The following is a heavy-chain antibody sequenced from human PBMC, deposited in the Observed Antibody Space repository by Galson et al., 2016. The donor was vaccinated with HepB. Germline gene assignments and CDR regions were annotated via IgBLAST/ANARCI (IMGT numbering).Heavy chain of an antibody. V-gene: IGHV4-34*01. Sequence: ETLSLTCAVYGGPFIDYHWTWIRQTPGKGLEWIGAVDHSGSTNYNPSLKGRVSMSVDTTRKQVSLKVDSVTAADTGLYFCARAAPPYYYYGMDVWGQGTT. J-gene: IGHJ6*02. CDR1: GGPFIDYH. CDR2: VDHSGST. CDR3: ARAAPPYYYYGMDV.